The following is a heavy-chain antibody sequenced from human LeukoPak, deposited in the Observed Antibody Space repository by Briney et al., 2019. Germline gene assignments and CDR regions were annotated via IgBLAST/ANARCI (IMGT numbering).Heavy chain of an antibody. D-gene: IGHD6-25*01. V-gene: IGHV4-39*07. CDR1: GGSISSSSYF. CDR3: ADWPAAAAFDI. CDR2: VFYSGKS. J-gene: IGHJ3*02. Sequence: PSETLSLTCTVSGGSISSSSYFWGWIRQLPGKGLEWIGNVFYSGKSYYNPSLKSRITISVDTSKNQFSLRLRSVTAADTAVYYCADWPAAAAFDIWGQGTMVTVSS.